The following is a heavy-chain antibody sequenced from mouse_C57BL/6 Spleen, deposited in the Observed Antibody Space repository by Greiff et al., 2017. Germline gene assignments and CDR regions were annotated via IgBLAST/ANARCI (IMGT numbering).Heavy chain of an antibody. Sequence: VQLQQSGPELVKPGASVKISCKASGYTFTDYYMNWVKQSHGKSLEWIGDINPNNGGTSYNQKFKGKATLTVDKSSSTAYMELRSLTSEDSAVYYCAPVAPNYYAMDYWGQGTSVTVSS. V-gene: IGHV1-26*01. CDR2: INPNNGGT. D-gene: IGHD1-1*01. CDR3: APVAPNYYAMDY. CDR1: GYTFTDYY. J-gene: IGHJ4*01.